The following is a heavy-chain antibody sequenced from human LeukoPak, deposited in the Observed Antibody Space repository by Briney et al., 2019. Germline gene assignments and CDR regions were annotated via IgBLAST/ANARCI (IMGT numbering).Heavy chain of an antibody. CDR2: MNPNSGNT. D-gene: IGHD1-1*01. CDR1: GYTFTSYD. CDR3: ARSHGTRVERLLGAAYYFDY. Sequence: EASVKVSCKASGYTFTSYDINWVRQATGQGLEWMGWMNPNSGNTGYAQKFQGRVTKTRNTSISTAYMELSSLRSEDTAVYYCARSHGTRVERLLGAAYYFDYWGRGTLVTVSS. J-gene: IGHJ4*02. V-gene: IGHV1-8*01.